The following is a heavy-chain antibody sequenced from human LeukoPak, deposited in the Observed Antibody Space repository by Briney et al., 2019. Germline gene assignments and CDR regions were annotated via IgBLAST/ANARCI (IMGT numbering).Heavy chain of an antibody. J-gene: IGHJ4*02. CDR3: AKGSFGGRGFDY. CDR2: ISGSGGST. D-gene: IGHD3-16*01. CDR1: GFTFSSYA. Sequence: KSGGSLRLSCAASGFTFSSYAMSWVRQAPGKGLEWVSAISGSGGSTYYADSVKGRFTISRDNSKNTLYLQMNSLRAEDTAVYYCAKGSFGGRGFDYWGQGTLVTVSS. V-gene: IGHV3-23*01.